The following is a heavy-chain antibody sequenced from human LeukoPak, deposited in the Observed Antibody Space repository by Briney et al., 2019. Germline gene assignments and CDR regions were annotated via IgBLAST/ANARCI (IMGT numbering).Heavy chain of an antibody. D-gene: IGHD3-9*01. J-gene: IGHJ4*02. V-gene: IGHV3-23*01. Sequence: GGSLRLSCAASGFTFSSYAMSWVRQAPGKGLEWVSAISDSGSTYYADSVKGRFTISRDNSKNALYLQMNSLRAEDTAVYYCAKDRSPLRYFGWSYYFDYWGQGTLVTVSS. CDR3: AKDRSPLRYFGWSYYFDY. CDR1: GFTFSSYA. CDR2: ISDSGST.